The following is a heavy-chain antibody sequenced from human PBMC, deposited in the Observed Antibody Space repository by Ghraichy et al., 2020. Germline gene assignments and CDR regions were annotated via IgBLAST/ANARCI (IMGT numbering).Heavy chain of an antibody. J-gene: IGHJ6*02. V-gene: IGHV3-30-3*01. Sequence: LSLTCAASGFTFSSYAMHWVRQAPGKGLEWVAVISYDGSNKYYADSVKGRFTISRDNSKNTLYLQMNSLRAEDTAVYYCARDEGARGRNHDYYYYGMDVWGQGTTVTVSS. D-gene: IGHD1-26*01. CDR2: ISYDGSNK. CDR1: GFTFSSYA. CDR3: ARDEGARGRNHDYYYYGMDV.